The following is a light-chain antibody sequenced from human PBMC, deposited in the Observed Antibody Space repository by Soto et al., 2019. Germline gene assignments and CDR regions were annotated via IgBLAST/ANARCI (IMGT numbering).Light chain of an antibody. CDR2: DAS. Sequence: LTQSPATLSLSPGERATLSCTASQGISTYIAWYQQKPGHPPRLLMFDASRRVAGIPPRFSGGGFGREFTLTISSIEPEDFAIYYCQQRGETFGPGTRLEI. V-gene: IGKV3-11*02. CDR1: QGISTY. CDR3: QQRGET. J-gene: IGKJ5*01.